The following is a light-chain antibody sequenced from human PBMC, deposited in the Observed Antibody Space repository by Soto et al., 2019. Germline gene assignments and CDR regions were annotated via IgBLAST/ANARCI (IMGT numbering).Light chain of an antibody. CDR3: QQYNDWPAT. CDR2: GAS. Sequence: EIVLTQSPATLSLSPGERATLSCRASQSVSMHLAWYQQKPGQAPRLLIYGASTRATGIPARFSGSGSGTEFTLTVSSLQSEDFAVYYCQQYNDWPATFGQGTMVEIK. J-gene: IGKJ1*01. CDR1: QSVSMH. V-gene: IGKV3-15*01.